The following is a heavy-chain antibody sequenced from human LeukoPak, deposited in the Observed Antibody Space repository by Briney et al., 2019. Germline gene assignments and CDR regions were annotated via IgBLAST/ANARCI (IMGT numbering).Heavy chain of an antibody. J-gene: IGHJ4*02. Sequence: SETLSLTCTVSGGSLTSGSYYWAWIRQPPGTGREWIGSIYSGGGTFYHPSLRTRVTISVDTSQKQFSLTLPSVTAADTAVYYCARRNYGGTLEYWGQGTLVTVSS. D-gene: IGHD4-23*01. V-gene: IGHV4-39*01. CDR3: ARRNYGGTLEY. CDR1: GGSLTSGSYY. CDR2: IYSGGGT.